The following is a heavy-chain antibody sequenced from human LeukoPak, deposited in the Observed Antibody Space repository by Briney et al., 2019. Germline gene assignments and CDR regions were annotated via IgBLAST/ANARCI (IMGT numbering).Heavy chain of an antibody. CDR3: ARSTPSDFYFDY. CDR2: ISGRDTI. D-gene: IGHD2-2*01. CDR1: GFIFSSSE. Sequence: GGSLRLSCAASGFIFSSSEMNWVRQPSGKGLEWVSYISGRDTIYYADSVKGRFTISRDNAKNSLYLQMNNLRAEGTAVYYCARSTPSDFYFDYWGQGALVTVSS. J-gene: IGHJ4*02. V-gene: IGHV3-48*03.